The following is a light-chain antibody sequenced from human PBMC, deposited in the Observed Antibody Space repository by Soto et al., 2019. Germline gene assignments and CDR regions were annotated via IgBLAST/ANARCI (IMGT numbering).Light chain of an antibody. CDR2: EVS. CDR1: STDVGGYNY. Sequence: QSALTQPPSASGSAGQSVTISCTGTSTDVGGYNYVSWYQQHPGKAPKLMIYEVSKRPSGVPDRFSGSKSGNTASLTVSGLQAEDEADYYCASFTTISTRVLGTGTKVTVL. CDR3: ASFTTISTRV. J-gene: IGLJ1*01. V-gene: IGLV2-8*01.